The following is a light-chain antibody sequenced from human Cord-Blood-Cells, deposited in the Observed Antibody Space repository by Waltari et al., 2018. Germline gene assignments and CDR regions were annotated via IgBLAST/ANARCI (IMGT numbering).Light chain of an antibody. CDR3: SSYTSSSTWV. CDR1: SSDVGGYNY. J-gene: IGLJ3*02. CDR2: DVS. V-gene: IGLV2-14*01. Sequence: QSALTRPASVSGSPGQSITISCTGTSSDVGGYNYVSWYQQHPGKAPKPMIYDVSKRPSGVSNRFSGSKSGNTASLTISGLQAEDEADYYCSSYTSSSTWVFGGGTKLTVL.